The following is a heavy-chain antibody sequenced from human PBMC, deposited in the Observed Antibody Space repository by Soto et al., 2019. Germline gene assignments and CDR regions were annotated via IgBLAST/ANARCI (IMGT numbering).Heavy chain of an antibody. Sequence: GESLKISCAASGFTFSSYGMHWVRQAPGKGLEWVAVISYDGSNKYYADSVKGRFTISRDNSKNTLYLQMNSLRAEDTAVYYCAKDPYDFWSGGIDYWGQGTLVTVSS. J-gene: IGHJ4*02. CDR1: GFTFSSYG. V-gene: IGHV3-30*18. D-gene: IGHD3-3*01. CDR2: ISYDGSNK. CDR3: AKDPYDFWSGGIDY.